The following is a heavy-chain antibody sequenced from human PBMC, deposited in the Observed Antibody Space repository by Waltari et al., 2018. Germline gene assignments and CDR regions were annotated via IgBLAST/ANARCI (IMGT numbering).Heavy chain of an antibody. J-gene: IGHJ1*01. Sequence: QLQLQESCPGLVKPSERLSPTCTVSGGSARSNYTWGWILQTPGKGLEWMGNMQYRGSTFYNPSLKSRVTISLDTSKNQFSLRLSSVGAADTAVYFCGRIAFGDEGGYFQHWGQGTLVTVSS. CDR3: GRIAFGDEGGYFQH. CDR2: MQYRGST. CDR1: GGSARSNYT. V-gene: IGHV4-39*01. D-gene: IGHD4-17*01.